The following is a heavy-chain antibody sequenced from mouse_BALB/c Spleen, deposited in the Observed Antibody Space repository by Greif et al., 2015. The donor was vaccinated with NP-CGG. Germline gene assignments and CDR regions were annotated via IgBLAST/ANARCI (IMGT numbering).Heavy chain of an antibody. CDR3: SPGIAWFAY. V-gene: IGHV1-9*01. CDR2: ILPGSGST. Sequence: VQLQQSGADLMKPGASVKISCKATGYTFSSYWIEWVKQRPGHGLEWIGEILPGSGSTNYNEKFKGKATFTADTSSNTAYMQLSSLTSEDSAVYYCSPGIAWFAYWGKGTLVTVSA. J-gene: IGHJ3*01. D-gene: IGHD1-1*01. CDR1: GYTFSSYW.